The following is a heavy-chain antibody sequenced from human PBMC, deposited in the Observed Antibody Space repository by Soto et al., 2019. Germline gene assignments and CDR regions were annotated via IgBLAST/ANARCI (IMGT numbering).Heavy chain of an antibody. CDR2: ISGSGGST. J-gene: IGHJ4*02. D-gene: IGHD4-17*01. CDR3: ASTSGRYGDYENSDY. Sequence: GGSLRLSCAASGFTFSSYAMSWVHQAPGKGLEWVSAISGSGGSTYYADSVKGRFTISRDNSKNTLYLQMNSLRAEDTAVYYCASTSGRYGDYENSDYWGQGTLVTVSS. CDR1: GFTFSSYA. V-gene: IGHV3-23*01.